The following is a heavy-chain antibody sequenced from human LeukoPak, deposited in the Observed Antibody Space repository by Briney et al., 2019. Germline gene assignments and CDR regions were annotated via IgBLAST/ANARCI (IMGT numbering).Heavy chain of an antibody. Sequence: SETLSLTCTVSGYSISSGYYWGWIRQPPGKGLEWIGSIYNSGSTYYNPSLKSRVTISVDTSKNQFSLKLSSVTAADTAVYYCARANRVSLYYFDYWGQGTLVTVSS. CDR3: ARANRVSLYYFDY. CDR2: IYNSGST. CDR1: GYSISSGYY. V-gene: IGHV4-38-2*02. J-gene: IGHJ4*02. D-gene: IGHD5/OR15-5a*01.